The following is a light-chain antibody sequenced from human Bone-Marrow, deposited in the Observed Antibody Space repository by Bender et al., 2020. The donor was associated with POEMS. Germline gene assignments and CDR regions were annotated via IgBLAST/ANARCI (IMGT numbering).Light chain of an antibody. CDR2: DVS. CDR1: TNDIGGFNS. Sequence: ALTQPPSTSGSPGQSVAISCTGSTNDIGGFNSVSWYQQHPGRAPQLIIFDVSKRRSGVPDRFSGSKSGNTASLTVSELQLEDEADYFCSSSAGTFNLIFGGGTKLTVL. V-gene: IGLV2-8*01. CDR3: SSSAGTFNLI. J-gene: IGLJ2*01.